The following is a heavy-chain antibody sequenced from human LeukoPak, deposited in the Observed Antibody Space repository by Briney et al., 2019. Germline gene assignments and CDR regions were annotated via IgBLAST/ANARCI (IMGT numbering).Heavy chain of an antibody. CDR2: INSDGSRT. V-gene: IGHV3-74*01. CDR1: GFTFSSYW. J-gene: IGHJ2*01. CDR3: AREDKWYFDL. Sequence: PGGSLRLSCAASGFTFSSYWMHWVRQAPGKGPVWVSRINSDGSRTDYADSVKGRFTISRDNAKNSLYLHMNSLRAEDTAVYYCAREDKWYFDLWGRGTLVTVSS.